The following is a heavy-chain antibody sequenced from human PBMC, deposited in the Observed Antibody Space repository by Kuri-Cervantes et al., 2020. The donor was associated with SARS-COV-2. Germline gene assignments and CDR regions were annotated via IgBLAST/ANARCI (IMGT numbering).Heavy chain of an antibody. J-gene: IGHJ4*02. CDR1: GFTFSSYE. V-gene: IGHV3-48*03. D-gene: IGHD6-6*01. CDR2: ISSSGSTI. CDR3: ARGVAARPRQLLDY. Sequence: GGSLRLSCAASGFTFSSYEMNWVRQAPGKGLEWVSYISSSGSTIYYADSVKGRFTISRDNAKNSLYLQMNSLRAEDTAVYYCARGVAARPRQLLDYWGQGTLVTVSS.